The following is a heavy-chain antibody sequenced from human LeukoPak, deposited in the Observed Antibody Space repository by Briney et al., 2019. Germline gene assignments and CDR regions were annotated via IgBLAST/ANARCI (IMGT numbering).Heavy chain of an antibody. J-gene: IGHJ4*02. Sequence: ASVKVSCKASGYTFTSYDINWVRQATGQGLEWMGWMNPNSGNTGYAQKFQSRVTMTRNTSISTAYMELSSLRSEDTAVYYCARDPPLGSCSTISCPHLDYWGQGTLVTVSS. CDR1: GYTFTSYD. CDR3: ARDPPLGSCSTISCPHLDY. D-gene: IGHD2-2*01. CDR2: MNPNSGNT. V-gene: IGHV1-8*01.